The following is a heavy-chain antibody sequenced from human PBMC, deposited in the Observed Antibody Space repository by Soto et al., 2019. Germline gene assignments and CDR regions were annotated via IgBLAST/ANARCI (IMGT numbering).Heavy chain of an antibody. D-gene: IGHD2-21*02. V-gene: IGHV4-59*01. J-gene: IGHJ4*02. CDR2: IYYSGST. CDR1: CGSISSYY. Sequence: PSETLSLTCTVSCGSISSYYWSWIRQPPGKGLEWIGYIYYSGSTNYNPSLKSRVTISVDTSKNQFSLKLSSVTAADTAVYYCARVLSPETYCGGACYVDYWGQGTLVTVSS. CDR3: ARVLSPETYCGGACYVDY.